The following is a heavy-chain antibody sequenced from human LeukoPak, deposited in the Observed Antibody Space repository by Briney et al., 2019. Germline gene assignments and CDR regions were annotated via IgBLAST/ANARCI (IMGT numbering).Heavy chain of an antibody. CDR3: AKDMDHDYDDYGFDY. CDR2: INDSGGRT. J-gene: IGHJ4*02. D-gene: IGHD4-17*01. Sequence: GSLRLSCAASGFTFSSYGMSWVRQAPGKGLEWVSSINDSGGRTYYADSVKGRFTISRDNSKNTLFLQMNSLRAEDTAVYYCAKDMDHDYDDYGFDYWGQGTPVTVSS. CDR1: GFTFSSYG. V-gene: IGHV3-23*01.